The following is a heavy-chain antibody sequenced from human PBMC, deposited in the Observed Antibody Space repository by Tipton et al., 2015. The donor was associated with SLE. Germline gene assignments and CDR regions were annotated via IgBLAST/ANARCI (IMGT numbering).Heavy chain of an antibody. CDR1: GASISSGAIY. D-gene: IGHD3-16*01. CDR2: ISYSGGT. Sequence: TLSLTCSVSGASISSGAIYWSWFRHHPGKGLEWIGYISYSGGTYYNPTLKSRVTLSVDTSKNQLSLRLSSVTAADTAVYYCARVQAYGGFDPWGQGTLVTVSS. CDR3: ARVQAYGGFDP. J-gene: IGHJ5*02. V-gene: IGHV4-31*03.